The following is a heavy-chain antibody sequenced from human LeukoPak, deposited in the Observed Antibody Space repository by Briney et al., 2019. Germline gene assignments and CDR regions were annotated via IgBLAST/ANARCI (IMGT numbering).Heavy chain of an antibody. V-gene: IGHV4-31*03. CDR1: GGSISSGGYY. Sequence: KASETLSLTCTVSGGSISSGGYYWSWIRQHPGKGLEWIGYIYYSGSTYYNPSLKSRVTISVDTSKNQFSLKLSSVTAADTAVYYCARHVGMLTIFDYWGQGTLVTVSS. CDR2: IYYSGST. D-gene: IGHD2-8*01. CDR3: ARHVGMLTIFDY. J-gene: IGHJ4*02.